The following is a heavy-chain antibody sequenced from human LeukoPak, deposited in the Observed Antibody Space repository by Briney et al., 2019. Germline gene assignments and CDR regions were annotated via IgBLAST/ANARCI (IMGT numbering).Heavy chain of an antibody. CDR1: GFTFSSYA. D-gene: IGHD3-10*01. CDR2: ISYDGSNK. Sequence: GGSLRLSCAASGFTFSSYAMHWVRQAPGKGLEWVAVISYDGSNKYYADSVKGRFTISRDNSKNTPYLQMNSLRAEDTAVYYCARQNPLTMVRGVAGSAFDIWGQGTMVTVSS. CDR3: ARQNPLTMVRGVAGSAFDI. V-gene: IGHV3-30-3*01. J-gene: IGHJ3*02.